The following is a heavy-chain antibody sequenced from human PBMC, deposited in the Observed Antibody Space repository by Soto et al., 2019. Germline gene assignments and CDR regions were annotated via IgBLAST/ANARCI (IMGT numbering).Heavy chain of an antibody. J-gene: IGHJ6*02. D-gene: IGHD1-26*01. CDR3: GGERPALPGARDAMDV. CDR1: GFNFNTYS. V-gene: IGHV3-21*02. CDR2: ISASGGYK. Sequence: EVRLVESGGGLVKPGGSLRVSCAASGFNFNTYSMNWVRQAPGKGLEWVSFISASGGYKYYADSVRGRFTISRDNAKKSVDLEMDSLTAGGSAVYFCGGERPALPGARDAMDVWGQGTTVTVSS.